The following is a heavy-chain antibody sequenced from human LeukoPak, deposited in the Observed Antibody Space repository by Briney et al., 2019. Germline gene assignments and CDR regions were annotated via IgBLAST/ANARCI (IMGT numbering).Heavy chain of an antibody. V-gene: IGHV3-23*01. J-gene: IGHJ3*02. D-gene: IGHD3-16*02. CDR3: AKKTLSESAFDI. Sequence: GGSLRLSCVASGFTFSNYGMSWVRQAPGKGLEWVSAITGGGDGTYFADSVKGRFTISRDNSKNTLSLQMNSLRAEDTALYYCAKKTLSESAFDIWGQGTMVTVSS. CDR2: ITGGGDGT. CDR1: GFTFSNYG.